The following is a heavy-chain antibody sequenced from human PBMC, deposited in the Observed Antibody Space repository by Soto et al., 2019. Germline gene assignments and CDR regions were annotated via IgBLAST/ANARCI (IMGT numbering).Heavy chain of an antibody. V-gene: IGHV1-3*01. Sequence: GASVKVSCKASGYTFTSYAMHWVRQAPGQRLEWMGWINAGNGNTKYSQKFQGRVTISRDNAKNSLYLQMNSLRAEDTAVYYCASSPGYGDAFDIWGQGTMVTVSS. CDR2: INAGNGNT. CDR1: GYTFTSYA. CDR3: ASSPGYGDAFDI. J-gene: IGHJ3*02. D-gene: IGHD5-12*01.